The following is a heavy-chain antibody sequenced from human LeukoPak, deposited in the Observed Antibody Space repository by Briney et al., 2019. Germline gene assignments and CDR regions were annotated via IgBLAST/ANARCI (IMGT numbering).Heavy chain of an antibody. CDR3: ARGFPYYDFWSGAYPPYGMDV. V-gene: IGHV4-34*01. D-gene: IGHD3-3*01. CDR2: INHSGST. CDR1: GFAFSAYA. Sequence: LRLSCAATGFAFSAYAMSWVRQAPGKGLEWIGEINHSGSTNYNPSLKSRVTISVDTSKNQFSLKLSSVTAADTAVYYCARGFPYYDFWSGAYPPYGMDVWGQGTTVTASS. J-gene: IGHJ6*02.